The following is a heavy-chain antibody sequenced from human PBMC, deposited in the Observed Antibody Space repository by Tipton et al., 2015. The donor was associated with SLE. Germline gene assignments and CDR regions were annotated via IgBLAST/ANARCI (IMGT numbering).Heavy chain of an antibody. V-gene: IGHV4-59*11. CDR2: IYHSGST. J-gene: IGHJ6*02. D-gene: IGHD4-17*01. CDR1: GGSISSHY. CDR3: ARVTTVTTDYYYGMDV. Sequence: TLSLTCTVSGGSISSHYCGWIRQPPGKGLEWIGSIYHSGSTNYNPSLKSRVTISVDTSKNQFSLKLSSVTAADTAVYYCARVTTVTTDYYYGMDVWGQGTTVTVSS.